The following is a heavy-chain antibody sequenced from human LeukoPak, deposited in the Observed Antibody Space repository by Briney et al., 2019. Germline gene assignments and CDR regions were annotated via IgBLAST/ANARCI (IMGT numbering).Heavy chain of an antibody. CDR1: GYTFTRSY. CDR3: ARVGIRDGYSYDLAY. V-gene: IGHV1-2*02. D-gene: IGHD5-24*01. J-gene: IGHJ4*02. Sequence: ALVKLSSKAAGYTFTRSYMHWVREARGQGREWRGWINPNSGGTNYAQKFQGRVTMTSDTSISTAYLGLSRLRSVDTAVYYCARVGIRDGYSYDLAYGGQGTLVTLPS. CDR2: INPNSGGT.